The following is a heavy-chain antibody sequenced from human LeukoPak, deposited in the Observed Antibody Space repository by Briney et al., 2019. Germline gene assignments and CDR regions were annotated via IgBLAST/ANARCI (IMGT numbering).Heavy chain of an antibody. CDR2: IYPGDSET. CDR1: GYSFTSYW. Sequence: GESLKIFCKGSGYSFTSYWIGWVRQMPGKGLEWMGIIYPGDSETRYSPSFQGQVTISADKSISTTYLQWTSLKASDTAIYYCATTSRYFDHWGQGTLVTVSP. J-gene: IGHJ4*02. CDR3: ATTSRYFDH. V-gene: IGHV5-51*01. D-gene: IGHD6-6*01.